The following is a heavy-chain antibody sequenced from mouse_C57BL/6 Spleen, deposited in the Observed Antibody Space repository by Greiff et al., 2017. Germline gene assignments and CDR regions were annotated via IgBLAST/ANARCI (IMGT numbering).Heavy chain of an antibody. CDR3: TRGYSNLDWMAMDY. CDR2: IRNKANNHAT. V-gene: IGHV6-6*01. D-gene: IGHD2-5*01. Sequence: EVKLQESGGGLVQPGGSMKLSCAASGFTFSDAWMDWVRQSPEKGLEWVAEIRNKANNHATYYAESVKGRFTISSDDSKSSVYLQMNSVRAEDTGIYYCTRGYSNLDWMAMDYWGQGTSVTVSS. J-gene: IGHJ4*01. CDR1: GFTFSDAW.